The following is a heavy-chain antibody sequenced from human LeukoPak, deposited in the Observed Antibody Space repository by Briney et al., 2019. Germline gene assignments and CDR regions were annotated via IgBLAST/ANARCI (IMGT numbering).Heavy chain of an antibody. Sequence: GGSLRLSCAASGFTFSSYSMSWVRQAPGKGLEWVSSISSSSSYIYYADSVKGRFTISRDNAKNSLYLQMNSLRAEDTAVYYCARDVVSNYDYVWGCPLGYYYGMDVWGQGTTVTVSS. V-gene: IGHV3-21*01. CDR1: GFTFSSYS. J-gene: IGHJ6*02. D-gene: IGHD3-16*01. CDR3: ARDVVSNYDYVWGCPLGYYYGMDV. CDR2: ISSSSSYI.